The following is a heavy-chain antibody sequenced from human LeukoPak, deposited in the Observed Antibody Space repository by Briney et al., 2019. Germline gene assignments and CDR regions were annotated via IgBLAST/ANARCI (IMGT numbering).Heavy chain of an antibody. V-gene: IGHV1-18*01. Sequence: VTVSCKASGYTFTSYGMSWVRQAPGQRLEWMGWVSAYNGHTYYAQNLQGRVTMTTHTSMSTAYMELRSLRSDDTAMYYCARDYYDILTGYSHANPLWGWGQGTLVCVS. CDR2: VSAYNGHT. J-gene: IGHJ4*02. D-gene: IGHD3-9*01. CDR3: ARDYYDILTGYSHANPLWG. CDR1: GYTFTSYG.